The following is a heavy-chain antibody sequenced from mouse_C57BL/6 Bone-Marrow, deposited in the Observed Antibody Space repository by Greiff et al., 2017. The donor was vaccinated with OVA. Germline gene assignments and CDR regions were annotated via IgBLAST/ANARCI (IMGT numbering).Heavy chain of an antibody. Sequence: VQLQQSGPELVKPGASVKISCKASGYTFTDYYMNWVKQSHGKSLEWIGDINPNNGGTSYNQKFKGKATLTVDKSSSTAYMELRSLTSEDSAVYYCARSTTVVATRYFDYWGQGTTLTVSS. CDR1: GYTFTDYY. CDR2: INPNNGGT. J-gene: IGHJ2*01. V-gene: IGHV1-26*01. D-gene: IGHD1-1*01. CDR3: ARSTTVVATRYFDY.